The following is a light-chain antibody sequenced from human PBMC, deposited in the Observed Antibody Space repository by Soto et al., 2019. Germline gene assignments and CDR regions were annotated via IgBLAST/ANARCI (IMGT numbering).Light chain of an antibody. V-gene: IGKV3-20*01. CDR2: GAS. J-gene: IGKJ1*01. Sequence: EIGLTQSPGTLSLSPGERATLSCRASQSVSITYLAWYQQKPGQAPRLLIYGASSRATGIPDRFSGSGSGTVFTVTLSRLETEDFAVYYCAQYGSSPRTFGQGTKVEIK. CDR1: QSVSITY. CDR3: AQYGSSPRT.